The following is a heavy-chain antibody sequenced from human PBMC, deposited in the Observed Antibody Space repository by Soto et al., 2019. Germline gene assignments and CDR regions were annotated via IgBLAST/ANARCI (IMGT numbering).Heavy chain of an antibody. Sequence: PGGSLRLSCAASGFTVSSNYMNWVRQAPGKGLEWVSVIFPGGSTYYADSVKGTFTISRDISKNTLYLQMNSLRAEDTAVYYCARDGDYYDSSGYYYLWGQGTLVTVSS. D-gene: IGHD3-22*01. CDR2: IFPGGST. J-gene: IGHJ4*02. CDR1: GFTVSSNY. CDR3: ARDGDYYDSSGYYYL. V-gene: IGHV3-66*01.